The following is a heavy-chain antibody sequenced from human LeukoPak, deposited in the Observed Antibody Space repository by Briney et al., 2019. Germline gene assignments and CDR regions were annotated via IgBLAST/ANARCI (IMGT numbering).Heavy chain of an antibody. D-gene: IGHD6-13*01. Sequence: PSETLSLTCTVSGYSISSGYYWGWIRQPPGKGLEWIGSIYYSGSTYYNPSLKSRVTISVDTSKNQFSLKLSSVTAADTAVYYCARDRDDDPNSSWYRSGLNWFDPWGQGTLVTVSS. CDR2: IYYSGST. J-gene: IGHJ5*02. CDR1: GYSISSGYY. CDR3: ARDRDDDPNSSWYRSGLNWFDP. V-gene: IGHV4-38-2*02.